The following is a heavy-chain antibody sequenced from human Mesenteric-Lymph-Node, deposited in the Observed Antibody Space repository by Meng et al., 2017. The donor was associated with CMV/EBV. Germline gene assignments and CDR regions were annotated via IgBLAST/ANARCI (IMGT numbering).Heavy chain of an antibody. Sequence: ASVKVSCKASGYTFTGYYMHWVRQAPGQGLERMGWINPNSGGTNYAQKFQGRVTMTRDTSISTAYMELSRLRSDDTAVYYCARVGRKSEPVGMDVWGQGTTVTVSS. D-gene: IGHD1-26*01. CDR2: INPNSGGT. CDR1: GYTFTGYY. J-gene: IGHJ6*02. V-gene: IGHV1-2*02. CDR3: ARVGRKSEPVGMDV.